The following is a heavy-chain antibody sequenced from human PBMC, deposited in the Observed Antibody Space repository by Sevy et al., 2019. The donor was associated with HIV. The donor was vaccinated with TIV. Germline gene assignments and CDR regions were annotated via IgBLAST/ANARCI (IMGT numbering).Heavy chain of an antibody. V-gene: IGHV3-9*01. CDR2: ISWNSGSI. J-gene: IGHJ5*02. D-gene: IGHD3-10*01. CDR3: AKDRMAYYYGSGSYGP. Sequence: GGSLRLSCAASGFTFDDYAMHWVRQAPGKGLEWVSGISWNSGSIGYADSVKGRFTISRDNAKNSLYLQMNSLRAEDTALYYYAKDRMAYYYGSGSYGPWGQGTLVTVSS. CDR1: GFTFDDYA.